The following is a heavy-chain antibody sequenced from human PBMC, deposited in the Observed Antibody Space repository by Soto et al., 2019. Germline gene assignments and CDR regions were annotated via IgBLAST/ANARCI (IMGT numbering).Heavy chain of an antibody. CDR3: TTPEDYDILTGRNV. CDR1: GFTFSNAW. D-gene: IGHD3-9*01. V-gene: IGHV3-15*01. Sequence: GGSLRLSCAASGFTFSNAWMSWVRQAPGKGLEWVGRIKSKTDGGTTDYAAPVKGRFTISRDDSKNTLYLQMNSLKTEDTAVYYCTTPEDYDILTGRNVWGKGTTVTVSS. J-gene: IGHJ6*04. CDR2: IKSKTDGGTT.